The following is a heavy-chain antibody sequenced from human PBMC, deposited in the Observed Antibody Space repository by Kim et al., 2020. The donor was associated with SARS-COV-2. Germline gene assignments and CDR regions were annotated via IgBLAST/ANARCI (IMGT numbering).Heavy chain of an antibody. CDR1: GGSISSYY. CDR2: IYYSGST. V-gene: IGHV4-59*01. D-gene: IGHD5-18*01. J-gene: IGHJ6*03. Sequence: SETLSLTCTVSGGSISSYYWSWIRQPPGKGLEWIGYIYYSGSTNYNPSLKSRVTISVDTSKNRFSLKLSSVTAADTAVYYCARRRSEPSGYSYGYGLSPYYMDVWGKGTTVTVSS. CDR3: ARRRSEPSGYSYGYGLSPYYMDV.